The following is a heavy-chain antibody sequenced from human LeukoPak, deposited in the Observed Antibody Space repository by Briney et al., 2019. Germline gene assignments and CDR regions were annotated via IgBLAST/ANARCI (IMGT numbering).Heavy chain of an antibody. D-gene: IGHD4-23*01. V-gene: IGHV4-4*09. CDR2: IYTSGST. CDR1: GGSISSYY. J-gene: IGHJ4*02. Sequence: PSETLSLTCTVSGGSISSYYWSWIRQPPGRGLEWIGYIYTSGSTNYNPSLKSRVTISVDTSKNQISLKLSSVTAADTAVYYCARRPVGGTSPFDYWGQGTLVTVSS. CDR3: ARRPVGGTSPFDY.